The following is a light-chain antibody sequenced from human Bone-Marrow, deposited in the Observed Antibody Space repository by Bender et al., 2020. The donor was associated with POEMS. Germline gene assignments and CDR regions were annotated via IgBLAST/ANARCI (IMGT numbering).Light chain of an antibody. J-gene: IGLJ1*01. CDR1: SNDVGAYET. CDR2: DCS. CDR3: SSKSTWNTLV. Sequence: QSALTQPASVSGSPGQAVTISCTGTSNDVGAYETVSWFRQHPSKAPKVLISDCSVRPPVIRNRFSASKSGNTASLVISGIQAEDEADYYCSSKSTWNTLVFGTGT. V-gene: IGLV2-14*01.